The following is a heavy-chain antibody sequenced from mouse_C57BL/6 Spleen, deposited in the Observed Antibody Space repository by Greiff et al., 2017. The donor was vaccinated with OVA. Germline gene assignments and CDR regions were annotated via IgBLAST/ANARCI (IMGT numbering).Heavy chain of an antibody. CDR2: ISSGSSTI. D-gene: IGHD3-2*02. V-gene: IGHV5-17*01. Sequence: EVKLMESGGGLVKPGGSLKLSCAASGFTFSDYGMHWVRQAPEKGLEWVAYISSGSSTIYYADTVKGRFTISRDNAKNTLFLQMTSLRSEDTAMYYCALTAQAYYAMDYWGQGTSVTVSS. CDR3: ALTAQAYYAMDY. CDR1: GFTFSDYG. J-gene: IGHJ4*01.